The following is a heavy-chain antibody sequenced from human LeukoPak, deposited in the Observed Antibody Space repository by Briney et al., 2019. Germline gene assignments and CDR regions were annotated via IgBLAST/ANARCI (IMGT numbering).Heavy chain of an antibody. D-gene: IGHD3-22*01. CDR1: GFTFSSYA. J-gene: IGHJ4*02. CDR2: ISGSGGST. Sequence: PGGSLRLSCAASGFTFSSYAMSWVRQGPGKGLEWVSAISGSGGSTYYADSVKGRFTISRDNSKNTLYLQMNSLRAEDTAVYYCAKAHLKSYYYDSSGYYYGYWGQGTLVTVSS. CDR3: AKAHLKSYYYDSSGYYYGY. V-gene: IGHV3-23*01.